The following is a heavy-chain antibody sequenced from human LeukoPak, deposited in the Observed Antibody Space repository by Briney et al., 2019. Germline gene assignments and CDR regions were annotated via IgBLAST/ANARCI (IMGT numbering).Heavy chain of an antibody. Sequence: ASVKVSCKASGYTFTSYDINWVRQATGQGLEWMGWMNPNSGNTGYAQKFQGRVTITRNTSISTAYMELSSLRSEDTAVYYCARDGARFGELSMYWYYYYMDVWGKGTTVTVSS. CDR3: ARDGARFGELSMYWYYYYMDV. V-gene: IGHV1-8*03. CDR1: GYTFTSYD. CDR2: MNPNSGNT. D-gene: IGHD3-10*01. J-gene: IGHJ6*03.